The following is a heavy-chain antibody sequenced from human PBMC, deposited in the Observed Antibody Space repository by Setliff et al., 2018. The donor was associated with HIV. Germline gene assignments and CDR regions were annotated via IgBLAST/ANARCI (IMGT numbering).Heavy chain of an antibody. V-gene: IGHV1-18*01. Sequence: ASVKVSCKASGYTFTSYGISWVRQAPGQGLEWMGWISAHNGKTNNAQKLQGRVTMTTDTSTSTAYMELRSLRSDDTAVYYCARIRSWYDSSGYSDYWGQGTLVNVSS. J-gene: IGHJ4*02. CDR3: ARIRSWYDSSGYSDY. D-gene: IGHD3-22*01. CDR1: GYTFTSYG. CDR2: ISAHNGKT.